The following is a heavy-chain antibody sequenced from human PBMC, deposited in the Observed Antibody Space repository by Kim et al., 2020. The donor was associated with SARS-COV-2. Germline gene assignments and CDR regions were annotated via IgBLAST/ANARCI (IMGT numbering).Heavy chain of an antibody. CDR2: ISYDGSNK. CDR3: ASGGSYYVFDY. CDR1: GFTFSSYA. Sequence: GGSLRLSCAASGFTFSSYAMHWVRQAPGKGLEWVAVISYDGSNKYYADSVKGRFTISRDNSKNTLYLQMNSLRAEDTAVYYCASGGSYYVFDYWGQGTL. J-gene: IGHJ4*02. D-gene: IGHD1-26*01. V-gene: IGHV3-30*04.